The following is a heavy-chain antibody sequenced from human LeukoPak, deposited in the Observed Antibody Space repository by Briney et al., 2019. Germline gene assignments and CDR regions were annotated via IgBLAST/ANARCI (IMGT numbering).Heavy chain of an antibody. J-gene: IGHJ4*02. CDR2: IYYSGST. D-gene: IGHD2-8*01. Sequence: KPSETLSLTCTVSGGSISNYYWSWIRQPPGKGLEWIGYIYYSGSTNYNPSLKSRVTISVDTSKSQFSLKLSSVTAADTAVYYCARGLGYCTNGICYPFDYWGQGTLVTVSS. CDR1: GGSISNYY. V-gene: IGHV4-59*01. CDR3: ARGLGYCTNGICYPFDY.